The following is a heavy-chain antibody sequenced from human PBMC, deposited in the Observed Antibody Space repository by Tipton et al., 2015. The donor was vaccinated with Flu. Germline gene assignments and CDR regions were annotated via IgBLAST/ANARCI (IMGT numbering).Heavy chain of an antibody. J-gene: IGHJ4*02. V-gene: IGHV4-39*07. CDR3: ARSSSAYDYVWGGSYYFDF. CDR2: LYDSGMT. D-gene: IGHD3-16*01. CDR1: GGPTGSSTYY. Sequence: TLSLTCTVFGGPTGSSTYYLGWIRQSPGKGLEWIGSLYDSGMTYYNPSLKSRVTISLDTSKNQFSQKLISVTAADTAVYYCARSSSAYDYVWGGSYYFDFWGQKTLVTVSS.